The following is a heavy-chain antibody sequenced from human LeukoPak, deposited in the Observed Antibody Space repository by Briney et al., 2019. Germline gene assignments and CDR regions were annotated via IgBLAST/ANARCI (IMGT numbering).Heavy chain of an antibody. D-gene: IGHD2/OR15-2a*01. CDR3: ARRNWFDP. CDR2: IKYDGSEK. V-gene: IGHV3-7*05. J-gene: IGHJ5*02. Sequence: GGSLRLSCSGSGVXFSGHWIHWVRQAPGKGLDCVAAIKYDGSEKYYVDSVKGRFTISRDDAKNSLYLQMNSLRAEDTAVYYCARRNWFDPWGQGTLVIVSS. CDR1: GVXFSGHW.